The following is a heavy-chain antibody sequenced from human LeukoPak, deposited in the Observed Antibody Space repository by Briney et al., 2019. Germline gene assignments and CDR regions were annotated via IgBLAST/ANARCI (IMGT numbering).Heavy chain of an antibody. V-gene: IGHV1-24*01. J-gene: IGHJ4*02. CDR1: GYALTELS. CDR3: ARSDSSGYLTFFDY. D-gene: IGHD3-22*01. CDR2: FDPEDGET. Sequence: ASVKVSCKVSGYALTELSMHWVRQAPGKGLEWMGGFDPEDGETIYAQKLQGRVTMTTDTSTSTAYMELRSLRSDDTAVYYCARSDSSGYLTFFDYWGQGTLVTVSS.